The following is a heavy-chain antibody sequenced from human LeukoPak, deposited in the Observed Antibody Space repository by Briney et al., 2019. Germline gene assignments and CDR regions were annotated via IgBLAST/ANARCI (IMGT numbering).Heavy chain of an antibody. D-gene: IGHD2-21*02. CDR3: VLGGLYVVVTVEKYYYGMDV. CDR2: ISSSGNTK. V-gene: IGHV3-48*03. Sequence: GGSLRLSCAASEFTFSNYEMKWVRQAPGKGLEWVAYISSSGNTKYYADSVRGRFTISRDNAKNSLYLQMYSLRAEDTAVYYCVLGGLYVVVTVEKYYYGMDVWGKGTTVTVPS. J-gene: IGHJ6*04. CDR1: EFTFSNYE.